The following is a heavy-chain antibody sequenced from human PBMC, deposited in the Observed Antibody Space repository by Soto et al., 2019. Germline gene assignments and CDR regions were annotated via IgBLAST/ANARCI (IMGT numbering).Heavy chain of an antibody. J-gene: IGHJ6*03. Sequence: SETLSLTCTVSGGSISSYYWSWIRQPPGKGLEWIGYIYYSGSTNYNPSLKSRVTISVDTSKNQFSLKLSSVTAADTAVYYCARGSSGAAHYYYYYYMEVWGKGTTVTVSS. D-gene: IGHD6-6*01. V-gene: IGHV4-59*08. CDR2: IYYSGST. CDR3: ARGSSGAAHYYYYYYMEV. CDR1: GGSISSYY.